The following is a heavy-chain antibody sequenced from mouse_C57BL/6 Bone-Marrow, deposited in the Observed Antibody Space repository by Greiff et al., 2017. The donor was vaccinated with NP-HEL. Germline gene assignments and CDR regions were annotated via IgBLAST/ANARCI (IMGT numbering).Heavy chain of an antibody. CDR2: ISSGGSYT. V-gene: IGHV5-6*01. CDR1: GFTFSSYG. CDR3: ARPIYYGYESLMDY. Sequence: EVQVVESGGDLVKPGGSLKLSCAASGFTFSSYGMSWVRQTPDKRLEWVATISSGGSYTYYPDSVKGRFTFSRDNAKNTLNLQMSSLKSEDTAMYYCARPIYYGYESLMDYWGQGTSVTVSS. D-gene: IGHD2-2*01. J-gene: IGHJ4*01.